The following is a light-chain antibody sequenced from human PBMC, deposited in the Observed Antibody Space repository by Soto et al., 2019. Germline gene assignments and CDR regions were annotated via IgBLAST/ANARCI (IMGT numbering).Light chain of an antibody. CDR2: GAS. J-gene: IGKJ1*01. Sequence: EIVMTQSPATLSVSPGERATLSCRASQSVSSNLAWYQQKPGQAPRLLIYGASTRATGIPARFSGSGSGTEFTLTNSSLQSEHFAVYYCQHYNNWPPWTFGQGPKVEIK. CDR3: QHYNNWPPWT. CDR1: QSVSSN. V-gene: IGKV3-15*01.